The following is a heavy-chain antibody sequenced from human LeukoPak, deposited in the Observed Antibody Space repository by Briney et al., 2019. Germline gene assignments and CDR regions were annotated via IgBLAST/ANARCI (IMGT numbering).Heavy chain of an antibody. Sequence: ASVKVSCKASGYTFTNYYMHWVRQAPGQGLEWMGTINPSGGGTSYSPKFQGRVTMTTDTSTSIVYMELISLRSEDTAVYYCARRSGWIWGQGSLVTVSS. CDR3: ARRSGWI. V-gene: IGHV1-46*01. J-gene: IGHJ4*02. CDR2: INPSGGGT. D-gene: IGHD6-19*01. CDR1: GYTFTNYY.